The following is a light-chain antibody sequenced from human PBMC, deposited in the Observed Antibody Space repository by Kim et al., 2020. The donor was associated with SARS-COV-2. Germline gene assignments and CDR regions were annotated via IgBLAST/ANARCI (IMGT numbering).Light chain of an antibody. CDR3: QHRTNWPPMYT. CDR2: DAS. CDR1: QGISYY. J-gene: IGKJ2*01. V-gene: IGKV3-11*01. Sequence: SPGERATRSCRASQGISYYLAWYQQKTGQAPRLLIYDASNRATGVPGRFTGSRSGADFTLTISSLEPEDFAVYYCQHRTNWPPMYTFGQGTKLEIK.